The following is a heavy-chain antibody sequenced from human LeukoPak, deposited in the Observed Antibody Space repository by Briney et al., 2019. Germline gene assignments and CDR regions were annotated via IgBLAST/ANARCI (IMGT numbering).Heavy chain of an antibody. V-gene: IGHV3-7*01. J-gene: IGHJ4*02. Sequence: PGGSLRLSCAASGFTFSSYWMSWVRQAPGKGLEWVANIKQDGSEKYYVDSVKGRCTISRGNAKNSLYLQMNSLRAEDTAVYYCASVDPYYFDYWGQGTLVTVSS. CDR2: IKQDGSEK. CDR1: GFTFSSYW. CDR3: ASVDPYYFDY. D-gene: IGHD5-12*01.